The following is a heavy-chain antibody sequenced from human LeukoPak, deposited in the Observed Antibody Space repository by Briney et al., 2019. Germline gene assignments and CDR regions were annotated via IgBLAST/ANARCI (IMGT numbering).Heavy chain of an antibody. J-gene: IGHJ3*02. CDR3: TGVRYSGGWLGGRFDAFDI. CDR1: GFTFGDYA. CDR2: IRSKPYGGTT. V-gene: IGHV3-49*03. Sequence: PGGSLRLSCTGSGFTFGDYAVSWFRQAPGKGLEWVNFIRSKPYGGTTESAASVKDRFTISRDDSKSIAYLQMNSLKTEDTAVYYCTGVRYSGGWLGGRFDAFDIWGQGTMVTVSP. D-gene: IGHD6-19*01.